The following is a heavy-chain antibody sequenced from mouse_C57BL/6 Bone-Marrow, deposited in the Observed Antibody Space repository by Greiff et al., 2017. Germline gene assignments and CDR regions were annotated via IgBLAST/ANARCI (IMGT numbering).Heavy chain of an antibody. Sequence: QVQLQQSGPELVKPGASVKISCKASGYAFSSSWMNWVKLRPGKGLEWIGRIYPGDGDTNYNGKFKGKATLTADKSSSTAYMQLSGLTSEDSAVXFCARGLFIATVVAKYFDVWGTGTTVTVSS. J-gene: IGHJ1*03. CDR3: ARGLFIATVVAKYFDV. D-gene: IGHD1-1*01. CDR2: IYPGDGDT. CDR1: GYAFSSSW. V-gene: IGHV1-82*01.